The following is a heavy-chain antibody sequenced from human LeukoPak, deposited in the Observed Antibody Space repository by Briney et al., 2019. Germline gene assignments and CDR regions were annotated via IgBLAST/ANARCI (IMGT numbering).Heavy chain of an antibody. V-gene: IGHV4-4*07. CDR2: ISPSGSP. J-gene: IGHJ4*02. CDR1: GGSISSYF. CDR3: AREADFDRPFDY. Sequence: PSETLSLTCTVPGGSISSYFWSWIRQPAGRGLEWIGRISPSGSPNYNPSLKSRVTMSVDTSKNQFSLKLTSVTAADTAVYYCAREADFDRPFDYWGQGTLVTVSA. D-gene: IGHD3-9*01.